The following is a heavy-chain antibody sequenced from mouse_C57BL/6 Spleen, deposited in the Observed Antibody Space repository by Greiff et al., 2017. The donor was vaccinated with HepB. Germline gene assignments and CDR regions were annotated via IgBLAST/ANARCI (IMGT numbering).Heavy chain of an antibody. J-gene: IGHJ3*01. D-gene: IGHD1-1*01. CDR3: ARDYYYWFAY. V-gene: IGHV5-17*01. CDR2: ISSGSSTI. Sequence: EVKLVESGGGLVKPGGSLKLSCAASGFTFSDYGMHWVRQAPEKGLEWVAYISSGSSTIDYADTVKGRFTISRDNAKNTLFLQMTSLRSEDTAMYYGARDYYYWFAYWGQGTLVTVSA. CDR1: GFTFSDYG.